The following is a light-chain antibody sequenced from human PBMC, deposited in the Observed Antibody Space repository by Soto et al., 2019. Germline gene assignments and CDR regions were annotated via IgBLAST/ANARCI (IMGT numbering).Light chain of an antibody. CDR1: QSVSRN. Sequence: EIVLTQSPAILSLSPGERATFSCRASQSVSRNLYWYQHKTGQTPRLLIYDAYNRATGIPGRVSGSGSGKDFTRNSSRLEPEDFAFYYCQQRSNGLSFGPGTKVDIK. CDR3: QQRSNGLS. CDR2: DAY. J-gene: IGKJ3*01. V-gene: IGKV3-11*01.